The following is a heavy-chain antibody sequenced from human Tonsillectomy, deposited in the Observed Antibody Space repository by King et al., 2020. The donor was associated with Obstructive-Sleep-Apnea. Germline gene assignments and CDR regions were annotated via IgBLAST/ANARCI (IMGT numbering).Heavy chain of an antibody. V-gene: IGHV3-48*04. CDR1: GFSFSSYI. Sequence: VQLVESGGGLVQPGGSLRLSCAASGFSFSSYIMNWVRQAPGKGLEWVSYISRSGTTMYYAESVKGRFTISRDNAKNSLYLQMNSLRAEDTAVYFCATESQLRYPNAFDIWGQGTMVTVSS. J-gene: IGHJ3*02. CDR3: ATESQLRYPNAFDI. CDR2: ISRSGTTM. D-gene: IGHD3-9*01.